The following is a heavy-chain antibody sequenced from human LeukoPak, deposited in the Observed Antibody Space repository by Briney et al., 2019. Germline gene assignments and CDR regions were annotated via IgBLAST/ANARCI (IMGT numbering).Heavy chain of an antibody. V-gene: IGHV4-4*07. D-gene: IGHD6-13*01. J-gene: IGHJ2*01. CDR1: GGSISSYY. Sequence: TSETLSLTCTDPGGSISSYYWSWIRQPLGKGLEWMGRIYTGGKTNYNPSLTCRATISVPKSKNQFSLKLSSVTAAETAVYYCARVSSSWYQEWYFDLWGRGTLVSVSS. CDR3: ARVSSSWYQEWYFDL. CDR2: IYTGGKT.